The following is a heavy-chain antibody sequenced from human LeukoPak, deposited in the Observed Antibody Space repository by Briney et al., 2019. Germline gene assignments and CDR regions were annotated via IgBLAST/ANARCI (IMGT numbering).Heavy chain of an antibody. J-gene: IGHJ3*01. CDR1: GGSISSFY. D-gene: IGHD6-19*01. Sequence: SETLSLTCTVSGGSISSFYWSWIRQPPGEGLEGIGYIYTSGSANYNPSLKSRVTISVDTSKNQFSLKLSSVTAADTAVYYCARPYYSSAWYGDAFDVWGQGTMVTVSS. CDR3: ARPYYSSAWYGDAFDV. V-gene: IGHV4-4*09. CDR2: IYTSGSA.